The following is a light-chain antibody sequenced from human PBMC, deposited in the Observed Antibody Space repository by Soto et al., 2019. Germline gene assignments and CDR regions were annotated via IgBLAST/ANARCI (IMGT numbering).Light chain of an antibody. J-gene: IGKJ1*01. CDR2: KVS. CDR3: QQYSTYTPRT. V-gene: IGKV1-5*03. CDR1: QSISRW. Sequence: DIHMTHAPSTLSASLVDRVTITCRASQSISRWLAWYQQNPGKAPKLLIYKVSSLESGVPSRFSGSGSGTGFTLTISSLQPDDFATYYCQQYSTYTPRTFGQGTKVDIK.